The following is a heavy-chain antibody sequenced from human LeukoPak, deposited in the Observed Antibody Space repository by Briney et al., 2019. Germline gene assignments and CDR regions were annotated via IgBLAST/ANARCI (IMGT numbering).Heavy chain of an antibody. J-gene: IGHJ6*02. CDR1: GGSISSSSYY. CDR2: IYYSGST. CDR3: AREIVVVAATSLYYYGMDV. D-gene: IGHD2-15*01. V-gene: IGHV4-39*07. Sequence: SETLSLTCTVSGGSISSSSYYWGWIRQPPGKGLEWIGSIYYSGSTYYNPSLKSRVTISVDTSKNQFSLKLSSVTAADTAVYYCAREIVVVAATSLYYYGMDVWGQGTTVTVSS.